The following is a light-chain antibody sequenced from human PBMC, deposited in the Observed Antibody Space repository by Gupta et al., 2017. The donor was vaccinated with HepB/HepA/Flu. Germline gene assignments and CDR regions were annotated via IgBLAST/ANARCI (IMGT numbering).Light chain of an antibody. CDR3: CSYEGSSTLV. CDR1: RSDVGSYNL. J-gene: IGLJ2*01. Sequence: QSALTQPASVSGSPGQSITISCTGTRSDVGSYNLVSWYQQHPGKAPKLMIYDVIKRPSGVSNRFSGSKSGNTASLTIPGLQAEDEANYYCCSYEGSSTLVFGGGTKLTVL. V-gene: IGLV2-23*02. CDR2: DVI.